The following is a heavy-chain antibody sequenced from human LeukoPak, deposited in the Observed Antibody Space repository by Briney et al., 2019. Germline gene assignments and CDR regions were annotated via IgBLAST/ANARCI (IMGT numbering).Heavy chain of an antibody. CDR1: GDSLRSSNW. Sequence: SETLSLTCAVSGDSLRSSNWWSWIRQPPGKGLEWIGEIYHSGTTNYNPSLKSRVTISMDTSKNQFSLNLRSVTSADTAVYYCARRLEVPGGIGWFDPWGQGTLVTVSS. D-gene: IGHD2-2*01. CDR3: ARRLEVPGGIGWFDP. CDR2: IYHSGTT. J-gene: IGHJ5*02. V-gene: IGHV4-4*02.